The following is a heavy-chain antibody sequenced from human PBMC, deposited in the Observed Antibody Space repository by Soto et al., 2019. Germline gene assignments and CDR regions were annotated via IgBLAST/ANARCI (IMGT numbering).Heavy chain of an antibody. CDR2: IWYGGTNK. V-gene: IGHV3-33*01. CDR1: GFTFSYFG. CDR3: ARDCRRYRNSPQDSFDI. J-gene: IGHJ3*02. D-gene: IGHD3-16*02. Sequence: QVQLLESGGGVVQPGRSLSLSCAASGFTFSYFGVHWVRQAPGKGLEWVASIWYGGTNKFYADSFRGRFTISRDNFENTLYLQMHSLRAEDTAVYYSARDCRRYRNSPQDSFDIWGQGKMVTVSS.